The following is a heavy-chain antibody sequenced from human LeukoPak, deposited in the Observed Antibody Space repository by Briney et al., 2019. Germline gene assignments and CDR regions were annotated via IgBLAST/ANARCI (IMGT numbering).Heavy chain of an antibody. Sequence: GGSLRLSCAASGFTFSSYSMNWVRQAPGKGLEWVSSISSSGNCISYADSVKGRFTISRDNAKNSLSLQMNSLRAEDTAVFYCSRTGYFDIWGQGTMVTVSS. CDR2: ISSSGNCI. CDR1: GFTFSSYS. V-gene: IGHV3-21*01. D-gene: IGHD2-15*01. CDR3: SRTGYFDI. J-gene: IGHJ3*02.